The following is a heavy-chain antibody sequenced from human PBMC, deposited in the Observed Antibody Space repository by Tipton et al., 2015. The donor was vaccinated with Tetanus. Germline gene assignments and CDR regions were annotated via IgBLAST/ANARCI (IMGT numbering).Heavy chain of an antibody. J-gene: IGHJ4*02. D-gene: IGHD1-26*01. Sequence: TLSLTCNVSGASINAGGYLWTWVRQHSGKGLEWIGNIYYTALTSYTPSLSGRMTISVDTSKNQFSLSLTSVTAADTAVYYCARGLPREPWYFDYWGQGMQVTVSS. CDR3: ARGLPREPWYFDY. V-gene: IGHV4-31*03. CDR1: GASINAGGYL. CDR2: IYYTALT.